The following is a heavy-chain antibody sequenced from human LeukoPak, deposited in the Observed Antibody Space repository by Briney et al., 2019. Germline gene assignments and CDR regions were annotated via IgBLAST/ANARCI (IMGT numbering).Heavy chain of an antibody. CDR3: SRGPMGRGALY. Sequence: GASVKLSCSASGYTFTNFDITWVRQAPGQGLEWMGWMNPVSGNAGSAQTFQGRVTLTRDTSMSTAYMEVPSLRSDDTALYYCSRGPMGRGALYGAQGPRVTVHS. D-gene: IGHD3-10*01. V-gene: IGHV1-8*01. J-gene: IGHJ4*02. CDR2: MNPVSGNA. CDR1: GYTFTNFD.